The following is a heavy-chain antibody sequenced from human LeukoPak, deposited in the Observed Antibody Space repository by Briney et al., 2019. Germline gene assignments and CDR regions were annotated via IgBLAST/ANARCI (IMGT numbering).Heavy chain of an antibody. CDR3: ARDIAQFSSGWYYYFDY. V-gene: IGHV3-30*03. D-gene: IGHD6-19*01. CDR2: ISYDGGNK. Sequence: GGPLRLSCAASGFTFSTYGMYWVRQAPGKGLEWVAVISYDGGNKYYADSVKGRFTISRDNSKNTLYLQMNSLRAEDTAVYYCARDIAQFSSGWYYYFDYWGQGTLVTVSS. CDR1: GFTFSTYG. J-gene: IGHJ4*02.